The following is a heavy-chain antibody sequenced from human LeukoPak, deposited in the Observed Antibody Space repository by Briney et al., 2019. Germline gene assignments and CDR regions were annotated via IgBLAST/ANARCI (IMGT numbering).Heavy chain of an antibody. J-gene: IGHJ4*02. Sequence: SETLSLTCAVYGGSFSGYYWSWIRQPPGKGLEWIGEINHSGSTNYNPSLKSRVTISVDTSKNQFSLKLSSVTAADTAVYYCARRERGLLSPLGYWGQGTLVTVSS. D-gene: IGHD3-10*01. CDR1: GGSFSGYY. CDR2: INHSGST. V-gene: IGHV4-34*01. CDR3: ARRERGLLSPLGY.